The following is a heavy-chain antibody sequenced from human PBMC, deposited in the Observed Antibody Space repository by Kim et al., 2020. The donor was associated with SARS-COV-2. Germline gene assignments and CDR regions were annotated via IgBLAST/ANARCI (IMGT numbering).Heavy chain of an antibody. D-gene: IGHD1-26*01. CDR1: GGSISSYY. J-gene: IGHJ4*02. V-gene: IGHV4-59*08. Sequence: SETLSLTCTVFGGSISSYYWSWIRQPPGKGLEWIGYIYYSGSTNYNPSLKSRVTISVDTSKNQFSLKLSSVTAADTAVYYCARRIKGAFDYWGQGTLVTVSS. CDR2: IYYSGST. CDR3: ARRIKGAFDY.